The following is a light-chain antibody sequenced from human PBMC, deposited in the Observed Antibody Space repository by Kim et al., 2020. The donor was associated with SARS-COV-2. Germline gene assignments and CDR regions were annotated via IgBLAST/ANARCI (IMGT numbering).Light chain of an antibody. CDR2: DKT. V-gene: IGLV1-51*01. CDR1: CSDIGNIS. J-gene: IGLJ6*01. CDR3: GTWDSSLSACNV. Sequence: QTVTIACSGSCSDIGNISVSWYLPRPGTAPKPLIYDKTKRPTGIPDRFSGSKSGTSATLGITGLQTGDEADYYCGTWDSSLSACNVFGSGTKVTVL.